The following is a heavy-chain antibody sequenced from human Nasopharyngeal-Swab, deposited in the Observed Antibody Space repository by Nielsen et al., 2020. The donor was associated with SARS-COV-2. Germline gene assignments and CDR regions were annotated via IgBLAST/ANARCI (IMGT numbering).Heavy chain of an antibody. Sequence: WVRQAPGQGLEWMGGIIPIFGTANYAQKFQGRVTITADESTSTAYMELSSLRSEDTAVYYCARGVKYCSGGSCYSPIYYYYYMDVWGKGTTVTVSS. D-gene: IGHD2-15*01. V-gene: IGHV1-69*01. J-gene: IGHJ6*03. CDR3: ARGVKYCSGGSCYSPIYYYYYMDV. CDR2: IIPIFGTA.